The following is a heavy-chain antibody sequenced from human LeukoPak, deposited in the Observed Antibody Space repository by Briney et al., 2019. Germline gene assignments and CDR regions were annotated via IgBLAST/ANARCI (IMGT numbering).Heavy chain of an antibody. CDR1: GFTFSSYW. D-gene: IGHD5-18*01. CDR3: AKADPPIHQMLI. V-gene: IGHV3-43*02. CDR2: ISGDGGST. J-gene: IGHJ4*02. Sequence: PGGSLRLSCAASGFTFSSYWMSWVRQAPGKGLEWVSLISGDGGSTYYADSVKGRFTISRDNSKNSLYLQMNSLRTEDTALYYCAKADPPIHQMLIWGQGTLVTVSS.